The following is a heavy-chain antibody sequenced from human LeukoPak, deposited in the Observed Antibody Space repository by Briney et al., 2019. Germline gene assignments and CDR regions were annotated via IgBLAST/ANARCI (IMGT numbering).Heavy chain of an antibody. CDR2: IIPILGIA. CDR3: ARDKVEMATSDAFDI. CDR1: GGTFSSYA. J-gene: IGHJ3*02. D-gene: IGHD5-24*01. Sequence: SVKVSCKASGGTFSSYAISWVRQAPGQGLEWMGRIIPILGIANYAQKFQGRVTITADKSTSTAYMELSSLRSEDKAVYYCARDKVEMATSDAFDIWGQGTMVTVSS. V-gene: IGHV1-69*04.